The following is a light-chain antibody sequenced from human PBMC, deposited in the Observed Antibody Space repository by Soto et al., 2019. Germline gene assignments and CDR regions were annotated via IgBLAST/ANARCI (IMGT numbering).Light chain of an antibody. CDR2: GVT. J-gene: IGLJ1*01. Sequence: QSFLTQPASVSSSPRQLITMSCTGTSSDAGGYNYVSLYQQHPGKAPKLMIYGVTNRPSGVSNRFSGSKSADTASLTISGLQAEDEADYYCSSYTINSTQVFGTGTKVTVL. CDR1: SSDAGGYNY. CDR3: SSYTINSTQV. V-gene: IGLV2-14*01.